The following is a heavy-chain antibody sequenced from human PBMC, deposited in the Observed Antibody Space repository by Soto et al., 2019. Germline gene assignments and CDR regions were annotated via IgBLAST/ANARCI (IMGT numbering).Heavy chain of an antibody. D-gene: IGHD6-13*01. CDR2: ISSSGSTI. CDR1: GFTFSSYE. CDR3: ATEMLPDLAAPGTG. J-gene: IGHJ4*02. Sequence: GSLRLSCAASGFTFSSYEMNWVRQAPGKGLEWVSYISSSGSTIYYADSVKGRFTISRDNTKNSLYLQMNSLRAEDTAVYYCATEMLPDLAAPGTGWGQGTLVTVSS. V-gene: IGHV3-48*03.